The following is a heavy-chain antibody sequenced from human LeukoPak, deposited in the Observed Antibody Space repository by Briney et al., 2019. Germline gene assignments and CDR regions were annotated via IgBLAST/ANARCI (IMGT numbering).Heavy chain of an antibody. CDR2: ISWNSGSI. J-gene: IGHJ4*02. V-gene: IGHV3-9*01. CDR1: GFTFDDYA. CDR3: AKMTGGSGWYWDY. Sequence: GRSLRLSCAASGFTFDDYAMHWVRQAPGKGLEWVSGISWNSGSIGYADSVKGRFTISRDNAKNSLYLQMNSLRAEDTALYYCAKMTGGSGWYWDYWGQGTLVTVSS. D-gene: IGHD6-19*01.